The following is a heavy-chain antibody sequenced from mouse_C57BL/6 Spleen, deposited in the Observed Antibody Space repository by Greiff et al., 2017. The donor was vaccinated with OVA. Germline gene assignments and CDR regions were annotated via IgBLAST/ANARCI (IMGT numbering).Heavy chain of an antibody. Sequence: QVQLKQPGAELVMPGASVKLSCKASGYTFTSYWMHWVKQRPGQGLEWIGEIDPSDSYTNYNQKFKGKSTLTVDKSSSTAYMQLSSLTSEDSAVYYCAFYDYYAMDYWGQGTSVTVSS. CDR2: IDPSDSYT. V-gene: IGHV1-69*01. CDR3: AFYDYYAMDY. J-gene: IGHJ4*01. CDR1: GYTFTSYW. D-gene: IGHD2-3*01.